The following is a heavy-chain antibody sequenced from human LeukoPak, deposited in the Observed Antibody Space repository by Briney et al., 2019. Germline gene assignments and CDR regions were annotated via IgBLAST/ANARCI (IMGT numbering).Heavy chain of an antibody. J-gene: IGHJ4*02. Sequence: GGSLRLSCAASGFTFSSYSMNWVRQAPGKGLEWVSSISSSSSYIYYADSVKDRFTISRDNAKNSLYLQMNSLRAEDTAVYYCARNRDSSGYYLGPFDYWGQGTLVTVSS. V-gene: IGHV3-21*01. CDR3: ARNRDSSGYYLGPFDY. CDR1: GFTFSSYS. CDR2: ISSSSSYI. D-gene: IGHD3-22*01.